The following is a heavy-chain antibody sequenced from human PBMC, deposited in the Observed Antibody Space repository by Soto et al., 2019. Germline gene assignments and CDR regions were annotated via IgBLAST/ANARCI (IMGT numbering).Heavy chain of an antibody. CDR3: AKDRPVYYGSGSYYGY. CDR1: GWTFSSYA. V-gene: IGHV3-23*01. D-gene: IGHD3-10*01. J-gene: IGHJ4*02. Sequence: GGSLRLSCAASGWTFSSYAMSWVRQAPGKGLEWASAISGSGGSTYYADSVKGRFTISRDNSKNTLYLQMNSLRAEDTAVYYCAKDRPVYYGSGSYYGYWGQGTLVTVSS. CDR2: ISGSGGST.